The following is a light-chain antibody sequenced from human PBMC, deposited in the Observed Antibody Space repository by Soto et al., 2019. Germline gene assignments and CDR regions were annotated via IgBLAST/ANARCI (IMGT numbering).Light chain of an antibody. J-gene: IGKJ2*01. V-gene: IGKV3-20*01. CDR3: HLFGSSPRYT. CDR1: ESVTSTY. CDR2: GAS. Sequence: EIVLTQSPGTLSLSPGERATLSCRTSESVTSTYLAWYQQKPGQPPRLLIYGASSRATGIPDRFSGSGSGTDFTLTISRLEPEDFAVYYCHLFGSSPRYTFGQGTKLEIK.